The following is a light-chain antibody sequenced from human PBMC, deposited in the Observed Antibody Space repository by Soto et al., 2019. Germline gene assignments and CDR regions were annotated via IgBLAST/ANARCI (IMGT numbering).Light chain of an antibody. CDR2: DAS. J-gene: IGKJ5*01. CDR1: LSVSVY. CDR3: HQRQYWPPIT. V-gene: IGKV3-11*01. Sequence: EIVMTQSPATLSVSPGEGATLSCRTSLSVSVYLDWYQQKPGQAPRLLISDASNRATGIPARFSGSGSGTDFTLTISSLEPEDFAVYYCHQRQYWPPITFGQGTRLEIK.